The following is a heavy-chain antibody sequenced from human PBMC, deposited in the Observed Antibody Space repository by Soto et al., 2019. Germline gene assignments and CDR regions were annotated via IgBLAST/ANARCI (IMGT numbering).Heavy chain of an antibody. CDR3: ARRSPAFCSASTCYGHFEF. D-gene: IGHD2-2*01. CDR1: GGSFSGYF. Sequence: QVHLQQWGAGLLKPSETLSLTCAVSGGSFSGYFWSWIRQSPGKGLEWIGETNHRGTTNYNPSLESRVTISPETSKTQFSLKLRSVTAADTAVYYCARRSPAFCSASTCYGHFEFWGQGTLATVSS. V-gene: IGHV4-34*01. CDR2: TNHRGTT. J-gene: IGHJ4*02.